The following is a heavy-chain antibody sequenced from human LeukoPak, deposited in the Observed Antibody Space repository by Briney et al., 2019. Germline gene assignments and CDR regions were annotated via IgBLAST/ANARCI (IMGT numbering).Heavy chain of an antibody. Sequence: GGSLRLAWAASGFTFSTYAMSWVRQAPGKGLEWVSSISGSATNTYYADSVKGRFTISRDKSKNTLDLQMNSLRAEDTAVYYCAKARYYDSSGPFDYWGQGTLVTVSS. V-gene: IGHV3-23*01. CDR2: ISGSATNT. CDR3: AKARYYDSSGPFDY. J-gene: IGHJ4*02. D-gene: IGHD3-22*01. CDR1: GFTFSTYA.